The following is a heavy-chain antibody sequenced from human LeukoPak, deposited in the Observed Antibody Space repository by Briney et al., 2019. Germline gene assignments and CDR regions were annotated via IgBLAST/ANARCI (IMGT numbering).Heavy chain of an antibody. Sequence: ASVKVSCKASGYTFTGYYMHWVRQAPGRGLEWMGRINPNSGGTNYAQKFQGRVTMTRDTSISTAYMELSRLRSDDTAVYYCAFIAAAGTGGDFDYWGQGTLVTVSS. J-gene: IGHJ4*02. CDR1: GYTFTGYY. V-gene: IGHV1-2*06. CDR2: INPNSGGT. D-gene: IGHD6-13*01. CDR3: AFIAAAGTGGDFDY.